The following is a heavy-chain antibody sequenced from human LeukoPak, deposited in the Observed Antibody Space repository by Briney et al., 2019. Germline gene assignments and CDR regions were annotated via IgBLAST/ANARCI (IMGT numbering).Heavy chain of an antibody. CDR1: GGSFSGYY. Sequence: PSETLSLTCAVYGGSFSGYYWSWIRQPPGKGLEWIGEINHSGSTNYNLSLKSRVTISVDMSKNQFSLKLSSVTAADTAVYYCARDGRSGYARGPYYFDYWGQGTLVTVSS. CDR2: INHSGST. V-gene: IGHV4-34*01. J-gene: IGHJ4*02. CDR3: ARDGRSGYARGPYYFDY. D-gene: IGHD5-12*01.